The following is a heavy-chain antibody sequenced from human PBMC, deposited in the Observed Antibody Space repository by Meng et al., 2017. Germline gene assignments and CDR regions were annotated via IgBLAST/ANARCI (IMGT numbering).Heavy chain of an antibody. V-gene: IGHV3-48*03. D-gene: IGHD2-21*02. CDR3: ESQGNTYCGGDCYWYFDL. J-gene: IGHJ2*01. CDR2: ISSSGSTI. CDR1: GFTFSSYE. Sequence: GESLKISCAASGFTFSSYEMNWVRQAPGKGLEWVSYISSSGSTIYYADSVKGRFTISRDNAKNSLYLQMNSLRAEDTAVYYCESQGNTYCGGDCYWYFDLWGRGTLVTVSS.